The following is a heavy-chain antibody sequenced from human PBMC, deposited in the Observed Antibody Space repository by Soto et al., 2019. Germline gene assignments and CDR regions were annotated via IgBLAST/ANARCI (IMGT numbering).Heavy chain of an antibody. V-gene: IGHV5-51*01. Sequence: GESLKISCKGSGYSFTSYWIGWVRQMPGKGLEWMGIIYPGDSDTRYSPSFQGQVTISADKSISTAYLQWSSLKASDTAMYYCATSSIAVAGPVYYYYGMDVWGQGTTVTVSS. J-gene: IGHJ6*02. CDR3: ATSSIAVAGPVYYYYGMDV. CDR1: GYSFTSYW. CDR2: IYPGDSDT. D-gene: IGHD6-19*01.